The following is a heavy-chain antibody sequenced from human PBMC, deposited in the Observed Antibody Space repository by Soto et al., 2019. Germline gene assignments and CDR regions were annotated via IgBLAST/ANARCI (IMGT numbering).Heavy chain of an antibody. Sequence: SMTVSCEVSGGTFSSYSISWVRQYPGIGPEWVGGIIPVFGTASYAEKFQGRVTITADESTSTAYMELSRLRSDDTAVYYCARETPSAAAAYYYYGLDVWGQGTTVTVSS. CDR1: GGTFSSYS. J-gene: IGHJ6*02. CDR2: IIPVFGTA. V-gene: IGHV1-69*13. D-gene: IGHD6-13*01. CDR3: ARETPSAAAAYYYYGLDV.